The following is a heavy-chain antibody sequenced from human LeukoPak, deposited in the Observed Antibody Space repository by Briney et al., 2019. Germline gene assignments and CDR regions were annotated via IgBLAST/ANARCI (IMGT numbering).Heavy chain of an antibody. D-gene: IGHD4-17*01. CDR2: IYYSGST. CDR3: AREKDYGGYADWFDP. V-gene: IGHV4-59*01. J-gene: IGHJ5*02. Sequence: PSETLSLTCTVSRGSISSYYWSWIRQPPGKGLEWIGYIYYSGSTNYNPSLKSRVTISVDTSKNQFSLKLSSVTAADTAVYYCAREKDYGGYADWFDPWGQGTLVTVSS. CDR1: RGSISSYY.